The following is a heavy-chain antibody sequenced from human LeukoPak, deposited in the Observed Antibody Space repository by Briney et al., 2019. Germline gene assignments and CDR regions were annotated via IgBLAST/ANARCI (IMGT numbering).Heavy chain of an antibody. CDR2: IYNGGNT. J-gene: IGHJ4*02. V-gene: IGHV3-66*01. CDR3: AKDSGYSGYALDY. CDR1: GFSVSSNY. D-gene: IGHD5-12*01. Sequence: PGGSLRLSCAASGFSVSSNYMSWVRQAPGKGLEWISLIYNGGNTYYADSVKGRFSISRDNSKNRLYLQMHSLRAEDTAIYYCAKDSGYSGYALDYRGQGTLVTVFS.